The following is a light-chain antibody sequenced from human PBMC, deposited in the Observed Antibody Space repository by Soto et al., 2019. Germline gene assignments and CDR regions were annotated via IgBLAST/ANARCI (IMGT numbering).Light chain of an antibody. Sequence: EIVLTQSPATLSLSPGERATLSCRASQSVDNYLAWYQQKPGQAPRLLIYDVSNMATGTPARFSGSGSGTDFTLSISSLEPEDFAVYYCKQRSNRPRFTFGPGTKVDIK. J-gene: IGKJ3*01. V-gene: IGKV3-11*01. CDR2: DVS. CDR3: KQRSNRPRFT. CDR1: QSVDNY.